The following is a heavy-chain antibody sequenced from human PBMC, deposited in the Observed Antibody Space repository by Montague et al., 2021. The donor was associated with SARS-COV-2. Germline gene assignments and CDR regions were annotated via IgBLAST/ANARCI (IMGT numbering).Heavy chain of an antibody. CDR2: ISYAGRT. V-gene: IGHV4-39*01. J-gene: IGHJ4*02. CDR1: GGSISSPDYY. D-gene: IGHD2-21*01. Sequence: SETLSLTCTVSGGSISSPDYYWGWIRQSPGKGLEWIGSISYAGRTYYNPSLRSRVSFSMDTSKNHSSLSLNSVTATDTAVYFCARQLPSYCGTNKCYPYYFDVWGQGALVTVSS. CDR3: ARQLPSYCGTNKCYPYYFDV.